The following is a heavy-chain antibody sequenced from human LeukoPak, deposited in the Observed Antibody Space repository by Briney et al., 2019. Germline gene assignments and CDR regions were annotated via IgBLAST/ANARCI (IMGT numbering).Heavy chain of an antibody. D-gene: IGHD2-21*02. V-gene: IGHV3-7*01. Sequence: GGSLRLSCAASGFIFTNYFMSWVRQAPGKGLEWVASIKHDGSEKYYVDSVRGRFTISRDNTMNALYLQMSSLRAEDTAVYYCARDGAHIVVVTAIHYTDAFDIWGQGTMVTVSS. CDR3: ARDGAHIVVVTAIHYTDAFDI. J-gene: IGHJ3*02. CDR2: IKHDGSEK. CDR1: GFIFTNYF.